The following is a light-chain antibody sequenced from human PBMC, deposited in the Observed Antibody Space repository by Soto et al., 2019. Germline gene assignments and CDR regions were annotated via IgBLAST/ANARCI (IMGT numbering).Light chain of an antibody. V-gene: IGKV3-15*01. CDR3: QQYNNWPLT. CDR2: GAS. Sequence: TVMTQSPVTLSMSPGERATLSCRASQSVKRDLAWYLQKPGQAPRLLIYGASLRATGISARFSGSGFGTDFTLTISSLQSEDFAVYYCQQYNNWPLTFGGGTKVEIK. CDR1: QSVKRD. J-gene: IGKJ4*01.